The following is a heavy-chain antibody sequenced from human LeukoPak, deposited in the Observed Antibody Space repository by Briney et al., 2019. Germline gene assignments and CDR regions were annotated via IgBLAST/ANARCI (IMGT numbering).Heavy chain of an antibody. D-gene: IGHD4-17*01. CDR3: ARVMTTATTWAFDG. V-gene: IGHV4-38-2*02. CDR1: IFSTSSGYY. CDR2: IYHGGST. J-gene: IGHJ3*01. Sequence: PSETLSLTCTVSIFSTSSGYYWGWIRQPPGKGLERIGSIYHGGSTYYNPSLKSRVTISVDTPKTQFSLKLSSVTAADTAVYYCARVMTTATTWAFDGWGKGTMVTVFS.